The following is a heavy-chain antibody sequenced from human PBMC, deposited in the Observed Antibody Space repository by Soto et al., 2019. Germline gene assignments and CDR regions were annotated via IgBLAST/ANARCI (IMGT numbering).Heavy chain of an antibody. CDR3: ATRSGGGGAFDF. V-gene: IGHV3-48*03. Sequence: EVQLVESGGGLVLPGGSLRLSCSASGLTFSNYEMNWVRQAPGKGLEWVSYIGRSGTTTYYADSLKGRFTIPRDNAKNALYLQMTSLRAEDTAVYYCATRSGGGGAFDFWGQGTMVTVSS. CDR2: IGRSGTTT. D-gene: IGHD3-10*01. J-gene: IGHJ3*01. CDR1: GLTFSNYE.